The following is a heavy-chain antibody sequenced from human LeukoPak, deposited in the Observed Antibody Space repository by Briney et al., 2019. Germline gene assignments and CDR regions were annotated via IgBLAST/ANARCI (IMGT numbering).Heavy chain of an antibody. CDR3: ARDLQWLANYFDY. Sequence: SQTLSLTCTVSGGSISSGDYYWSWIRQPPGKGLEWIRSIYYSGSTYYNPSLKSRVTISVDTSKNQFSLKLSSVTAADTAVYYCARDLQWLANYFDYWGQGTLVTVSS. V-gene: IGHV4-39*02. CDR2: IYYSGST. J-gene: IGHJ4*02. CDR1: GGSISSGDYY. D-gene: IGHD6-19*01.